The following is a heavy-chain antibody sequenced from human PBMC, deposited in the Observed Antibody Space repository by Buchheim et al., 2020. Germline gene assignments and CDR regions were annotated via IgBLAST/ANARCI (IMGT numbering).Heavy chain of an antibody. CDR1: GGSISSRGYY. V-gene: IGHV4-31*03. CDR3: ARDRGYNYPGFYFDV. D-gene: IGHD5-24*01. Sequence: QVQLQESGPGLVKPSQTLSLTCTVPGGSISSRGYYWSWIRQHPGKGLEWIGYISDSGSTQYNPSLKSRIDISVDTSKNQFSLKLRSVTAADTAVYYCARDRGYNYPGFYFDVWGRGTL. J-gene: IGHJ2*01. CDR2: ISDSGST.